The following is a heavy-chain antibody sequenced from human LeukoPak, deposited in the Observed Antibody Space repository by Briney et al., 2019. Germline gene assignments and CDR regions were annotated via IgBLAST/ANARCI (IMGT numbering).Heavy chain of an antibody. CDR1: GFTFSTYW. CDR2: IKQDGSEK. D-gene: IGHD6-13*01. V-gene: IGHV3-7*01. Sequence: GGSLRLSCAASGFTFSTYWMSWVRQAPGKGLEWVANIKQDGSEKYYVDSVKGRFTISRDNSKNTLYLQMNSLRAEDTAVYYCARDGYSTKGRGVFDIWGQGTMVTVSS. CDR3: ARDGYSTKGRGVFDI. J-gene: IGHJ3*02.